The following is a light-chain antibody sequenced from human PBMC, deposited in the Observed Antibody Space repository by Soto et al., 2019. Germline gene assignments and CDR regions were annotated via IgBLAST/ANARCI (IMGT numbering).Light chain of an antibody. Sequence: ELVMTQSPATLPVSPGERATLSCRASQSVSSNLAWYQQKPGQAPRLLIYGASTRATGIPARFSGSGSGTEFTLTISSLQSEDFAVYYCQQYNNWIRTFGQGTKGDI. CDR1: QSVSSN. V-gene: IGKV3-15*01. J-gene: IGKJ1*01. CDR2: GAS. CDR3: QQYNNWIRT.